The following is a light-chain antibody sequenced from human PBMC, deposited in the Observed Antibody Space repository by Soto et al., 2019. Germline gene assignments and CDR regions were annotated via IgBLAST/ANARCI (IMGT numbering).Light chain of an antibody. CDR1: QSINRF. J-gene: IGKJ2*01. CDR3: QQTYGPSYT. Sequence: DIQMTQSPSSLSASLGDRVTITCRASQSINRFLNWYQHQPGKAPKVLIYAASNLQSGVPSRFNGNGSGTDFTLTISSLQPEDFATYVCQQTYGPSYTLAQGTRLEIK. V-gene: IGKV1-39*01. CDR2: AAS.